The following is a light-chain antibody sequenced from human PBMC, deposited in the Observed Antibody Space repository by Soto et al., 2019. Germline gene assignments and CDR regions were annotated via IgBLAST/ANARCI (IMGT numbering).Light chain of an antibody. CDR1: QSFRGP. Sequence: VLAQSPVTLSLSPGERATPSCRVSQSFRGPLAWYQQKPGQAPRLLIYDAYNRATGIPPRFSGSGSGTDFTLTISSLEPEDSAVYYCQQRHMWPITFGQGTRLEIK. CDR2: DAY. J-gene: IGKJ5*01. V-gene: IGKV3-11*01. CDR3: QQRHMWPIT.